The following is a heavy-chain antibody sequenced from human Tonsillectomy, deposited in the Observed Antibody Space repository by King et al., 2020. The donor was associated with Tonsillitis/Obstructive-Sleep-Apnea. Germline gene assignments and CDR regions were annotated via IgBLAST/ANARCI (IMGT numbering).Heavy chain of an antibody. D-gene: IGHD2-21*02. CDR2: ISGSGSST. CDR3: AKKLGVVVVTAVMAFDY. CDR1: GFTFSNYA. J-gene: IGHJ4*02. Sequence: VQLVESGGGLVQPGGSLRLSCAASGFTFSNYAMSWVRQAPGKGLEWVSGISGSGSSTYYADSVKGRFTISRDNSKNTLYLQMNSLRAEDTAVYYCAKKLGVVVVTAVMAFDYWGQGTLVTVSS. V-gene: IGHV3-23*04.